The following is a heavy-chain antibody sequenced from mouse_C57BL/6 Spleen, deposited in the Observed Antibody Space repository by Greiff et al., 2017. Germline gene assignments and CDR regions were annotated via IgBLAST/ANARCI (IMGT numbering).Heavy chain of an antibody. J-gene: IGHJ2*01. CDR2: IDPANGNS. CDR1: GFNIKNTY. Sequence: VQLQQSVAELVRPGASVKLSCTASGFNIKNTYMHWVKQRPEQGLEWIGRIDPANGNSKYAPKFQGKATITADKSSNTAYLQSISLTSEDTANYYYSRREDYYGSSLGYWGQGTTLTVSS. D-gene: IGHD1-1*01. CDR3: SRREDYYGSSLGY. V-gene: IGHV14-3*01.